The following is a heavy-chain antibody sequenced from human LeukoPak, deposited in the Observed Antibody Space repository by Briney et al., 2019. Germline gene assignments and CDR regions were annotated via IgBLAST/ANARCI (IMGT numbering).Heavy chain of an antibody. J-gene: IGHJ4*02. CDR3: VREGSGYYFDY. CDR2: ISSSSSYI. Sequence: GGSLGLSCAASGFTFSSYSMNWVRQAPRKGLEWVSSISSSSSYIYYADSVKGRFTIARDNAKNSLYLQMNSLRTEDMALYFCVREGSGYYFDYWGQGTLVTVSS. V-gene: IGHV3-21*04. CDR1: GFTFSSYS. D-gene: IGHD3-22*01.